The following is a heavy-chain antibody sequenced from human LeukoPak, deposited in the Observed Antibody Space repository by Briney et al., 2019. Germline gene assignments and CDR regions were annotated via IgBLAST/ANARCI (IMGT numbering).Heavy chain of an antibody. V-gene: IGHV4-38-2*02. CDR2: IYHSGST. D-gene: IGHD3-22*01. Sequence: SETLSLTCTVSGGSISSYYWGWIRQPPGKGLEWIGSIYHSGSTYYNPSLKSRVTISVDTSKNQFSLKLSSVTAADTAVYYCARDEGFGDYDSSGYYLFGLSSDYWGQGTLVTVSS. CDR1: GGSISSYY. CDR3: ARDEGFGDYDSSGYYLFGLSSDY. J-gene: IGHJ4*02.